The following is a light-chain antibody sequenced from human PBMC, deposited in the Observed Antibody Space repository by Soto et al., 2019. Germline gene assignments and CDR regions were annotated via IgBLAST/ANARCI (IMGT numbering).Light chain of an antibody. V-gene: IGKV3-11*01. CDR2: DAS. CDR3: QQPYNCPPWT. CDR1: QSVSSY. Sequence: EIVLTQSPATLALSPGERATLSCRASQSVSSYLAWYQQKPGQAPRLLIYDASNRATGIPARFSGSGSGTDFTLTISSLEPEDFAVYYCQQPYNCPPWTFGQGTKVEI. J-gene: IGKJ1*01.